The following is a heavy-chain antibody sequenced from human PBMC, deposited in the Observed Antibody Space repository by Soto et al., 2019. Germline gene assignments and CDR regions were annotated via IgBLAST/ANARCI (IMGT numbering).Heavy chain of an antibody. CDR1: GFTFSSYS. V-gene: IGHV3-48*02. CDR2: ISSSSSAI. J-gene: IGHJ4*02. CDR3: ASGLGPGRYDFWSGYEYYFDY. Sequence: EVQLVESGGGLVQPGGSLRLSCAASGFTFSSYSMNWVRQAPGKGLEWVSYISSSSSAIYYADSVKGRFTISRDNAKNSLYLQMNSLRDEDTAVYYCASGLGPGRYDFWSGYEYYFDYWGQGTLVTVSS. D-gene: IGHD3-3*01.